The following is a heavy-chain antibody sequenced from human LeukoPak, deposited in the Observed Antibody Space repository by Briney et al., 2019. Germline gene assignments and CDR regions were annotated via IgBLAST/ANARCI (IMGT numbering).Heavy chain of an antibody. Sequence: TSETLSLTCTVSGGSISRYYWSWIRQPPGEGLEWVGYIYYTGSTKYNASLKSRVTISVDTSKNQFSLKLSSVTAADTAVYYCARLRPSIGAAGTFDYWGQGTLVTVSS. V-gene: IGHV4-59*08. CDR1: GGSISRYY. CDR2: IYYTGST. J-gene: IGHJ4*02. D-gene: IGHD6-13*01. CDR3: ARLRPSIGAAGTFDY.